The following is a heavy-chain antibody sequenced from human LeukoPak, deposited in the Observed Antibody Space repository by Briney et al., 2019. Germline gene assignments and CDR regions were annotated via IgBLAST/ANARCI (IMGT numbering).Heavy chain of an antibody. V-gene: IGHV5-51*03. CDR3: ATGIAAAGGFNY. CDR2: IFPGDSDT. CDR1: GTTFTSDR. J-gene: IGHJ4*02. D-gene: IGHD6-13*01. Sequence: GAPMQISSESSGTTFTSDRIWWVRQLAGKGLEWMGIIFPGDSDTTYSPSFQGQVTISADKSISTAYLQWSSLKATDTAMYYCATGIAAAGGFNYWGQGTQVTVSS.